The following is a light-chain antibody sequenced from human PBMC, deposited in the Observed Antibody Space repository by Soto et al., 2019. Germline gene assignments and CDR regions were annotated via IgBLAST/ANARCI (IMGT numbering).Light chain of an antibody. V-gene: IGKV3-11*01. J-gene: IGKJ2*01. CDR2: EAS. Sequence: EIVLPQSPATLSLSPGESATLSCRACQGVSSYLAWYQQKPGQPPRLLIYEASNRATGLPVRFSGSGSGTDFTITISSREPEEFAVYYCQQRSNWPPTFGQGTKREIK. CDR1: QGVSSY. CDR3: QQRSNWPPT.